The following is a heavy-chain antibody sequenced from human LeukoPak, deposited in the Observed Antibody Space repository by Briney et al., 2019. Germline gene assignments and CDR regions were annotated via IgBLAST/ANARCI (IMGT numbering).Heavy chain of an antibody. D-gene: IGHD2-15*01. CDR1: GFTFSSYS. CDR3: ARDGGLPGWFDT. J-gene: IGHJ5*02. Sequence: KPGGSLRLSCAASGFTFSSYSMNWVRQAPGKGLEWVSSISSSSRYIYYADSVKGRVTLSRENAKNSLLLQNKNLRTEDPAVYYCARDGGLPGWFDTWGQGTLVTVSS. CDR2: ISSSSRYI. V-gene: IGHV3-21*04.